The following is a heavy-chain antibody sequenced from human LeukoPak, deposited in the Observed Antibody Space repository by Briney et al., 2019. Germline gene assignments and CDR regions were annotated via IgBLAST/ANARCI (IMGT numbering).Heavy chain of an antibody. CDR3: AREDSAAGTVFDY. CDR2: INPNSGGT. CDR1: GYTFTGYY. D-gene: IGHD6-13*01. Sequence: GASVKVSCKASGYTFTGYYMHWVRQAPGQGLEWMGWINPNSGGTNYAQKFQGRVTMTRDTSISTAYMELSRLRSDDTAMYYCAREDSAAGTVFDYWGQGTLVTVSS. V-gene: IGHV1-2*02. J-gene: IGHJ4*02.